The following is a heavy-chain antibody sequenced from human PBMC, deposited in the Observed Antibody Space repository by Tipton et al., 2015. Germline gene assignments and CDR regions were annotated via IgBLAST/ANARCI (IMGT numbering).Heavy chain of an antibody. J-gene: IGHJ4*02. CDR1: SDSISKYY. CDR3: ARVLCGGDCYSVGD. D-gene: IGHD2-21*02. V-gene: IGHV4-59*08. Sequence: TPSLTCSVSSDSISKYYWSWIRQPPGKELEWIGYIQYSGSTNYNPSLKSRVTISVDTSKKQFSLKVNSVTAADTAVYYCARVLCGGDCYSVGDWGPGTLVTVSS. CDR2: IQYSGST.